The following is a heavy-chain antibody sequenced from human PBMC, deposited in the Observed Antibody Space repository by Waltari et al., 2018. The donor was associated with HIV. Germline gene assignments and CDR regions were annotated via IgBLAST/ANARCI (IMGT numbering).Heavy chain of an antibody. D-gene: IGHD3-10*01. Sequence: QVQLVESGGGGVQPGRSLRLSWAASGFTFSSYAMHWVRQAPGKGLEWVAVISYDGSYKYYADSVKGRFTISRDNSKNTLYLQMNSLRAEDTAVYYCASLMVVTMVRGVTDYYYGMDVWGQGTTVTVSS. J-gene: IGHJ6*02. CDR2: ISYDGSYK. CDR1: GFTFSSYA. CDR3: ASLMVVTMVRGVTDYYYGMDV. V-gene: IGHV3-30-3*01.